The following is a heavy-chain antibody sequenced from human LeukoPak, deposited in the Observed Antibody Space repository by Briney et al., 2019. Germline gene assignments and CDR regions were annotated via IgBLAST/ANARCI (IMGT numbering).Heavy chain of an antibody. D-gene: IGHD4-11*01. V-gene: IGHV3-21*01. CDR1: GFTFSSYS. CDR3: ARDGKATTVPSYYFYYMDV. Sequence: GGSLRLSCAASGFTFSSYSMNWVRQAPGKGLEWVSSISSSSSYIYYADSVKGRFTISRDNAKSSLYLQMNSLRAEDTAVYYCARDGKATTVPSYYFYYMDVWGKGTTVTVSS. CDR2: ISSSSSYI. J-gene: IGHJ6*03.